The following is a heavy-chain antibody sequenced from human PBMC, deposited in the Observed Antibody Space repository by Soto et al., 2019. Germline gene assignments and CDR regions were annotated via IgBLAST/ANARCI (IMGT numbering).Heavy chain of an antibody. CDR1: GFTFDDYA. Sequence: EVQLVESGGGLVQPGRSLRLSCAASGFTFDDYAMHWVRQTPGKGLEWVAGIQWNSGTVGYADSVKGRFTISRDNIKNSLYVQMNSVSFEDTALYYWVREAISSGWSGGRKYYLDYWGLGTLVTVSS. V-gene: IGHV3-9*01. CDR2: IQWNSGTV. CDR3: VREAISSGWSGGRKYYLDY. D-gene: IGHD6-19*01. J-gene: IGHJ4*02.